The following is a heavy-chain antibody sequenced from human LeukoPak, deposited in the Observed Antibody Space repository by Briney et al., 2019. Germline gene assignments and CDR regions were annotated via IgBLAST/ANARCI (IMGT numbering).Heavy chain of an antibody. CDR2: ISAYNGNT. J-gene: IGHJ4*02. CDR3: ARVARLVYVDDY. V-gene: IGHV1-18*01. D-gene: IGHD2-8*01. Sequence: ASVKVSCKASGYTFTSYGISWVRQAPGQGLEWMGWISAYNGNTNYAQKPQGRVIMTTDTSTSTAYMELRSLRSDDTAVYYCARVARLVYVDDYWGQGTLVTVSS. CDR1: GYTFTSYG.